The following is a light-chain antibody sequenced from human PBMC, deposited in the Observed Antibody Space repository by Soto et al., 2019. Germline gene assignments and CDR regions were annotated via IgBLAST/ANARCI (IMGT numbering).Light chain of an antibody. CDR3: QQRSDWPPIT. Sequence: EILMTQSPATLSVSPGERVTLSCSSSQSVRSNLAWYQQKPGQAPRLLIYDASNRATGIPARFSGSGSGRDFTLTISSLEPEDFAVYYCQQRSDWPPITFGQGTRLEI. V-gene: IGKV3-11*02. CDR2: DAS. CDR1: QSVRSN. J-gene: IGKJ5*01.